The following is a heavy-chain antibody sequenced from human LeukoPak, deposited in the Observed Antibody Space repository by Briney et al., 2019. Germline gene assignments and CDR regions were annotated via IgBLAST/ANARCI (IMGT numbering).Heavy chain of an antibody. V-gene: IGHV1-8*01. CDR1: GYTFTSYD. J-gene: IGHJ6*02. Sequence: GASVKVSCKASGYTFTSYDINWVRQATGQGLEWMGWMNPNSGNTGYAQKFQGRVTMTRNTSISTAYMELSSLRSEETAVYYCARGPGSPYVYYYGMDVWGQGTTVTVSS. CDR3: ARGPGSPYVYYYGMDV. D-gene: IGHD1-14*01. CDR2: MNPNSGNT.